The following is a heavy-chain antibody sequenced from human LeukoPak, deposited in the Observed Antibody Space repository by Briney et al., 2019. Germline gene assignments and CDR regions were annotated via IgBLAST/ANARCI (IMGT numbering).Heavy chain of an antibody. CDR1: GFTVSNNY. CDR3: AREYCSGNSCYVDY. D-gene: IGHD2-15*01. Sequence: GGSLRLTCAASGFTVSNNYMGWVRQAPGKGLEWVSVISGGGSAYYADSLKGRSTISRDNSKNTLYLQMSSLRAEDTAVYYCAREYCSGNSCYVDYWGQGTLVTVSS. CDR2: ISGGGSA. V-gene: IGHV3-66*01. J-gene: IGHJ4*02.